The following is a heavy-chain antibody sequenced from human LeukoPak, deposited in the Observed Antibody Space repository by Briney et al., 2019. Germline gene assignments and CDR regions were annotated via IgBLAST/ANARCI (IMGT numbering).Heavy chain of an antibody. CDR2: IRYDGSNK. J-gene: IGHJ5*02. CDR1: GFTFSSYG. CDR3: ARQSRLGYCSGGGCYSQPFDP. D-gene: IGHD2-15*01. V-gene: IGHV3-30*02. Sequence: GGSLRLSCAASGFTFSSYGMHWVRQAPGKGLEWVAFIRYDGSNKYYADSVKGRFTISRDNSKNTLYLQMNSLRAEDTAVYYCARQSRLGYCSGGGCYSQPFDPWGQGTLVTVSS.